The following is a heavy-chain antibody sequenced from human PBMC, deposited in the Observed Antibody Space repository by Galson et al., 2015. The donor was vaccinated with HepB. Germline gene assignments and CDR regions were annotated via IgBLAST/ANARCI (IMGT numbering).Heavy chain of an antibody. J-gene: IGHJ5*02. D-gene: IGHD2-2*01. CDR3: ARVGCSSTSCFYNWFDP. CDR2: INPNSGGT. CDR1: GYTFTGYY. V-gene: IGHV1-2*02. Sequence: SVKVSCKASGYTFTGYYMHWVRQAPGQGLEWMGWINPNSGGTNYAQKFQGRVTMTRDTSISTAYMELSRLRSDDTAVYYCARVGCSSTSCFYNWFDPWGQGTLVTVSS.